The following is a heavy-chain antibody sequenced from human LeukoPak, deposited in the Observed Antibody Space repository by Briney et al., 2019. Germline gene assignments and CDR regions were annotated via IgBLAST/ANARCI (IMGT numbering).Heavy chain of an antibody. D-gene: IGHD6-13*01. Sequence: PGGSLRLSCAAFGFTVRSDDMNWVRQAPGKGLEWVSILDSDGSPSYADSVKGRFTISRDNSKNTLDLQMNSLRAEDTAVYYRARAAAGRAYYHYGMDVWGQGTTVTVSS. CDR1: GFTVRSDD. CDR3: ARAAAGRAYYHYGMDV. V-gene: IGHV3-53*01. CDR2: LDSDGSP. J-gene: IGHJ6*02.